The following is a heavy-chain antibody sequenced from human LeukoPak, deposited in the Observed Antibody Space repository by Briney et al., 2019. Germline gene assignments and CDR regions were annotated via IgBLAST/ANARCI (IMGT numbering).Heavy chain of an antibody. J-gene: IGHJ5*01. D-gene: IGHD4-17*01. CDR1: GFTFDDYN. CDR2: ITWDGGLT. V-gene: IGHV3-43*01. CDR3: AKARTVTTYWFDS. Sequence: GGSLRLSCAASGFTFDDYNMHWVRQAPGKGLEWVSLITWDGGLTYYADSVKGRFTISGDNSKNSLYLQMNSLRTEDTALYYCAKARTVTTYWFDSWGQGTLVTVSS.